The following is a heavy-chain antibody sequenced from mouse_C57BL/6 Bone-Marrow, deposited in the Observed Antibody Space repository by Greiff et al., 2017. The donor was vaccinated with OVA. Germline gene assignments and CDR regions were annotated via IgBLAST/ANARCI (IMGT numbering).Heavy chain of an antibody. CDR1: GFSFTSYA. D-gene: IGHD2-2*01. J-gene: IGHJ3*01. Sequence: QVQLKESGPGLVAPSQCLSITCTVSGFSFTSYAIRWVRQPPGKGLEWLGVIWTGGGTNYNAALKSRLGISKNNTKSQVFLKRNSLQTEDTARYYCARIYGYDVLGFAYWGQGTLVTVSA. CDR2: IWTGGGT. V-gene: IGHV2-9-1*01. CDR3: ARIYGYDVLGFAY.